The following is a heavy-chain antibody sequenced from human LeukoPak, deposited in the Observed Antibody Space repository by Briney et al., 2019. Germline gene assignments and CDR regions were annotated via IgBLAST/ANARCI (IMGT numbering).Heavy chain of an antibody. J-gene: IGHJ4*02. Sequence: SETLSLTCTVSGGSISSGSYYWSWIRQPAGKGLEWIGYIYYSGSTNYNPSLKSRVTISVDTSKNQFSLKLSSVTAADTAVYYCARVLGSGSYPHPFDYWGQGTLVTVSS. CDR3: ARVLGSGSYPHPFDY. D-gene: IGHD1-26*01. CDR2: IYYSGST. V-gene: IGHV4-61*10. CDR1: GGSISSGSYY.